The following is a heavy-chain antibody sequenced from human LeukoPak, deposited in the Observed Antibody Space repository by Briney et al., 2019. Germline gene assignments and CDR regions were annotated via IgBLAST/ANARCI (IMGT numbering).Heavy chain of an antibody. Sequence: ASVKVSCKASGYTFTAYGMSWVRQAPGQGLEWMGWISAYNGNTNYAQKLQGRVTMTSDTSTRTAYMELRSLRSDDTAVYYCAKGTAATGMDVWGQGTTVTVSS. CDR1: GYTFTAYG. CDR2: ISAYNGNT. CDR3: AKGTAATGMDV. V-gene: IGHV1-18*01. D-gene: IGHD2-15*01. J-gene: IGHJ6*02.